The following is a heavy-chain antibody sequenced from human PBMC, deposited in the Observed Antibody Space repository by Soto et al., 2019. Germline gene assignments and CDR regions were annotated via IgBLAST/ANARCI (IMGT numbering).Heavy chain of an antibody. CDR1: GGSFSSSSYY. CDR3: VRHRQLLWFPLDY. D-gene: IGHD3-10*01. J-gene: IGHJ4*02. CDR2: IFYSGST. V-gene: IGHV4-39*01. Sequence: PWETLSLTCTVSGGSFSSSSYYWGWVRQPPGKGLEWIGTIFYSGSTYYNPSLKSRVTISIDTSKNQFSLKLTSVTASDTAMYYCVRHRQLLWFPLDYWGQGTLVTVSS.